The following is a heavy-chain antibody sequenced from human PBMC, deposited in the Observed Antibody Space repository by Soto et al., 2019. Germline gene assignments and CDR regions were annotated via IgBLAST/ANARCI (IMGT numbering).Heavy chain of an antibody. CDR1: GGSISSYY. J-gene: IGHJ4*02. V-gene: IGHV4-59*01. Sequence: SETLSLTCTVSGGSISSYYWSWIREPPGKGLEWIGYIYYSGITKYSPSLKSRVTISVDTSKNQFSLKLSSVTAADTAVYYCARATSFSGHHGYWGQGTLVTVSS. CDR2: IYYSGIT. D-gene: IGHD2-8*02. CDR3: ARATSFSGHHGY.